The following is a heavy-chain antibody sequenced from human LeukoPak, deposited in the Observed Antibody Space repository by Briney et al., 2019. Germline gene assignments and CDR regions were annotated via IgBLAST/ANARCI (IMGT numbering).Heavy chain of an antibody. J-gene: IGHJ4*02. Sequence: SETLSLTCAVSGGSISSYYWSWIRQPPGKGLEWIGFFYYSGSTNYNPSLKSRVTISVDTSKNHFSLKLSSVTAADTAVYYCARDRSGDHFDYWGQGTLVTVSS. V-gene: IGHV4-59*01. CDR1: GGSISSYY. CDR3: ARDRSGDHFDY. D-gene: IGHD2-21*02. CDR2: FYYSGST.